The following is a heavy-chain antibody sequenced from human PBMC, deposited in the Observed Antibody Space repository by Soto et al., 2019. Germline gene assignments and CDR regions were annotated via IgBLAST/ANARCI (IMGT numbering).Heavy chain of an antibody. D-gene: IGHD6-19*01. Sequence: GGSLRLSCAASGFTFSSYAMSWVRQAPGKGLEWVSAISGSGGSTYYADSVKGRFTISRDNSKNTLYLQMNSLRAEDTAVYYCAKVLPTGYSSGWYAFDPWGQGTLVTVSS. V-gene: IGHV3-23*01. CDR2: ISGSGGST. CDR1: GFTFSSYA. J-gene: IGHJ5*02. CDR3: AKVLPTGYSSGWYAFDP.